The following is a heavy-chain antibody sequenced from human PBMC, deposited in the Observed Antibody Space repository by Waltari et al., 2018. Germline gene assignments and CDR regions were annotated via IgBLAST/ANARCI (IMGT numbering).Heavy chain of an antibody. Sequence: QVQLQESGPGLVKPSETLSLTCTVSGGSISSYYWSWIRQPPGKGLEWIGYIYYSGSTNYNPSLKSRVTISVDTSKNQFSLKLSSVTAADTAVYYCARSPLWFGEDYYYMDVWGKGTTVTVSS. CDR3: ARSPLWFGEDYYYMDV. CDR2: IYYSGST. V-gene: IGHV4-59*01. CDR1: GGSISSYY. D-gene: IGHD3-10*01. J-gene: IGHJ6*03.